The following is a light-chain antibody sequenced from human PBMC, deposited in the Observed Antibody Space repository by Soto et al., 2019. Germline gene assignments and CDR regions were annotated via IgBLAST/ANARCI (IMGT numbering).Light chain of an antibody. Sequence: QSVLTQSPSASASLGASVKLTCTLSSGHSSYAIAWHQQQPEKGPRYLMKVNSDGSHNKGDGIPDRFSGSSSGAERYLTISSLQSEDEADYYCQTWGTGFHTVFGGGTKLTVL. CDR2: VNSDGSH. CDR3: QTWGTGFHTV. CDR1: SGHSSYA. V-gene: IGLV4-69*01. J-gene: IGLJ7*01.